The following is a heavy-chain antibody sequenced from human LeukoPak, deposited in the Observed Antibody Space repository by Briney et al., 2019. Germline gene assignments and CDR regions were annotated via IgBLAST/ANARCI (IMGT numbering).Heavy chain of an antibody. V-gene: IGHV3-21*01. CDR3: ARVDCGGDCFFDY. D-gene: IGHD2-21*02. Sequence: PGGSLRLSCAASGFTFSSYSMNWVRQAPGKGLEWVSSISSSSSYIYYADSVKGRFTISRDNAKNSLYLQMNSLRAEDTAVYYCARVDCGGDCFFDYWGQGTLVTVSS. J-gene: IGHJ4*02. CDR1: GFTFSSYS. CDR2: ISSSSSYI.